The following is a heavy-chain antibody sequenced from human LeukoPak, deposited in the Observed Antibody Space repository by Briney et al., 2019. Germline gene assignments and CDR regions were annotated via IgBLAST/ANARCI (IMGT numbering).Heavy chain of an antibody. CDR3: TRGRFNYDSSGYSSFYH. CDR2: IKEDGSET. CDR1: GFTFGIYW. J-gene: IGHJ4*02. D-gene: IGHD3-22*01. Sequence: GGSLRLSCAASGFTFGIYWMNWVRQAPGKGLEWLANIKEDGSETYYVDSVKGRFTISRDNAKNSLYLQMNSLRAEDTAVYYCTRGRFNYDSSGYSSFYHWGQGTLVTVSS. V-gene: IGHV3-7*01.